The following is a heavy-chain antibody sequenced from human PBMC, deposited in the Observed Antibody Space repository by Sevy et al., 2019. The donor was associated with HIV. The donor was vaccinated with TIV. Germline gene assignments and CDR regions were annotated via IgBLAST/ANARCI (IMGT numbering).Heavy chain of an antibody. CDR2: INSDGSST. Sequence: GGCLRLSCAASGFTFSSYWMHWVRQAPGKGLVWVSRINSDGSSTSYSDSVKGRFTISRDNAKNTLYLQMNSLRAEDTAVYYCARDLSHYDILTGYHPQGFDYWGQGTLVTVSS. CDR3: ARDLSHYDILTGYHPQGFDY. J-gene: IGHJ4*02. D-gene: IGHD3-9*01. CDR1: GFTFSSYW. V-gene: IGHV3-74*01.